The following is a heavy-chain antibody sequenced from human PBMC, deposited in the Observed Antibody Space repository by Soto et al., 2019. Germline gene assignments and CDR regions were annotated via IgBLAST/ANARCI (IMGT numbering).Heavy chain of an antibody. CDR3: ARDYTAMVSDCYYGMDV. V-gene: IGHV1-69*06. J-gene: IGHJ6*02. CDR2: IIPIFGTA. CDR1: GGTFSSYA. Sequence: RASVKVSCKASGGTFSSYAISWVRQAPGQGLEWMGGIIPIFGTANYAQKFQGRVTITADKSTSTAYMELSSLRSEDTAVYYCARDYTAMVSDCYYGMDVWGQGTTVTVYS. D-gene: IGHD5-18*01.